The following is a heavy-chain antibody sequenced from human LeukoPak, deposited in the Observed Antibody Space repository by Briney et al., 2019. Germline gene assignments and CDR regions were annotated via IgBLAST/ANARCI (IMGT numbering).Heavy chain of an antibody. J-gene: IGHJ6*04. CDR1: GFTFSSYA. V-gene: IGHV3-30-3*01. Sequence: GRSLRLSCAASGFTFSSYAMHWVRQAPGKGLEWVAVISYDGSNKYYADSVKGRFTISRDNSKNTLYLQMNSLRAEDTAVYYCARELSYGSSYYYYGMDVWGKGTTVTVSS. D-gene: IGHD5-18*01. CDR3: ARELSYGSSYYYYGMDV. CDR2: ISYDGSNK.